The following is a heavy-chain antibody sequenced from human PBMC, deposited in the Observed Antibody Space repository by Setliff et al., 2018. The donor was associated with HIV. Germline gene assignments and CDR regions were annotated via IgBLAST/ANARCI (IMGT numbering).Heavy chain of an antibody. Sequence: GESLKISCKGSGYSFPTYWIAWVRQMPGKGLEWMGVIYPDESDTRYSPSFQGQVTISADKSISTADLQWSSLKASDTAMYYCARHLSATGTFDYWGQGTLVTVSS. CDR3: ARHLSATGTFDY. CDR2: IYPDESDT. CDR1: GYSFPTYW. J-gene: IGHJ4*02. V-gene: IGHV5-51*01. D-gene: IGHD7-27*01.